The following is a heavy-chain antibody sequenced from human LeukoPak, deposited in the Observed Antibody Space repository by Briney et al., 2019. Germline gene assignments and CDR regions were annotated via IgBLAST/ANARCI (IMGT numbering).Heavy chain of an antibody. D-gene: IGHD2-2*01. CDR1: GGSLSSGDYY. V-gene: IGHV4-30-4*08. Sequence: SQTLSLTCTVSGGSLSSGDYYWSWIRQPPGKGLEWIGYIYYSGSTYYNPSLKSRVTITVDTSKTQCSLKLSSVTAAGTAVYYCARGLVVVPAATSLWFDPWGQGTLVTVSS. CDR2: IYYSGST. J-gene: IGHJ5*02. CDR3: ARGLVVVPAATSLWFDP.